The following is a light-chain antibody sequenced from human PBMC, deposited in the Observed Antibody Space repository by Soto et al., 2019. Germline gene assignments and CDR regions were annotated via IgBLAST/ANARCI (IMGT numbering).Light chain of an antibody. Sequence: DIVMTQSPDSLAVSLGERATINCKSSQSLLHLAWYQQKPGQPPKLLIYWASTRESGVPARFSGSASGTDFTLTISSLRADDVAVYYCQQYYTTPLTFGQGTKVELK. J-gene: IGKJ1*01. CDR3: QQYYTTPLT. V-gene: IGKV4-1*01. CDR1: QSLLH. CDR2: WAS.